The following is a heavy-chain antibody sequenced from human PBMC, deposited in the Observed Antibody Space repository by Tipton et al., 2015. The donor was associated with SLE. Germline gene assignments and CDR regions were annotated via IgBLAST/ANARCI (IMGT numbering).Heavy chain of an antibody. CDR2: IYYSGST. CDR3: ARGIVGATDASYYFDY. CDR1: GGSISSSSYY. D-gene: IGHD1-26*01. J-gene: IGHJ4*02. V-gene: IGHV4-39*07. Sequence: LRLSCTVSGGSISSSSYYWGWIRQPPGKGLEWIGSIYYSGSTYYNPSLKSRVTISVDTSKSQFSLKLSSVTAADTAVYYCARGIVGATDASYYFDYWGQGTLVTVSS.